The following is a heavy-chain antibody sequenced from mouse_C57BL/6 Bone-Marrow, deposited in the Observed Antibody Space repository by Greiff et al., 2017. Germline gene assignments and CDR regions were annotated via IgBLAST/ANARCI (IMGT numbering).Heavy chain of an antibody. CDR1: GYAFSSYW. J-gene: IGHJ4*01. CDR3: ARSRYYGSSWYYAMDY. D-gene: IGHD1-1*01. Sequence: VQLQQSGAELVKPGASVKISCKASGYAFSSYWMNWVKQRPGKGLEWIGQIYPGDGDTNYNGKFKGKATLTADKSSSAAYMQLSSLTSEDSAVYFCARSRYYGSSWYYAMDYWGQGTSVTVSS. CDR2: IYPGDGDT. V-gene: IGHV1-80*01.